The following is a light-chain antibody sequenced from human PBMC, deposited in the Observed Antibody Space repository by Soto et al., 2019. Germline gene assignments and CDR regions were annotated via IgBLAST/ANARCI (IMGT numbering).Light chain of an antibody. CDR1: QSFRGL. J-gene: IGKJ5*01. V-gene: IGKV3-11*01. CDR3: QQYNKWPIT. Sequence: EVVLTQSPVTLSLSPGERATLSCRASQSFRGLLAWYQQKPGQAPRLLIYDAYNRATGIPPRFSGSGSGTDFTLTISSLQSEDSAFYYCQQYNKWPITFGQGTRLEIK. CDR2: DAY.